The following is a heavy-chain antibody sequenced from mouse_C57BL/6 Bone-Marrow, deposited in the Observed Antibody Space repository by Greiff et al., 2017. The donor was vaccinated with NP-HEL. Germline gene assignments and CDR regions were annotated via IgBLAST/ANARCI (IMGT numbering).Heavy chain of an antibody. J-gene: IGHJ1*03. CDR1: GFNIKDDY. CDR3: TTDYYGSSHWYFDV. CDR2: IDPENGDT. V-gene: IGHV14-4*01. D-gene: IGHD1-1*01. Sequence: EVQGVESGAELVRPGASVKLSCTASGFNIKDDYMHWVKQRPEQGLEWIGWIDPENGDTEYASKFQGKATITADTSSNTAYLQLSSLTSEDTAVYYCTTDYYGSSHWYFDVWGTGTTVTVSS.